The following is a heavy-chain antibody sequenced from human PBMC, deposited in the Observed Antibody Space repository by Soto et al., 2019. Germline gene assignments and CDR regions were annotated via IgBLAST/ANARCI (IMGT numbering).Heavy chain of an antibody. J-gene: IGHJ6*02. D-gene: IGHD2-8*01. CDR3: ARRYCTNSINSPVGYGLAV. CDR2: IYPATSNA. Sequence: EVQLVQSGAELKKPGESLIISCETFGYSFSSYWIGWVRQKPGNGLEWMGIIYPATSNASYSPGFEGQVSISADKSISTAYLRWSIRNASDSATDFCARRYCTNSINSPVGYGLAVWGQGTTVIVSS. V-gene: IGHV5-51*01. CDR1: GYSFSSYW.